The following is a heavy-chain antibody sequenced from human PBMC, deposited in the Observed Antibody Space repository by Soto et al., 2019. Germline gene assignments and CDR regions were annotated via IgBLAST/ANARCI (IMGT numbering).Heavy chain of an antibody. CDR2: IIPIFGTA. J-gene: IGHJ5*02. D-gene: IGHD3-22*01. Sequence: GASVKVSFKASGGTFSSYASSWGRQAPGQGLEWMGGIIPIFGTANYAQKFQGRVTITADKSTSTAYMELSSLRSEDTAVYYCARDGYDSSGYYWFDPWGQGTLVTVSS. CDR1: GGTFSSYA. V-gene: IGHV1-69*06. CDR3: ARDGYDSSGYYWFDP.